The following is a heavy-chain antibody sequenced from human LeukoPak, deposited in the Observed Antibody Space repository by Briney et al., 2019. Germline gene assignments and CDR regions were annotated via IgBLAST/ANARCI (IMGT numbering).Heavy chain of an antibody. V-gene: IGHV1-69*04. CDR1: GGTFSSYA. J-gene: IGHJ6*02. D-gene: IGHD3-3*01. Sequence: SVKVSCKASGGTFSSYAISWVRQAPGQGLEWMGRIIPILGIANYAQKLQGRVTMTTDTSTSTAYMELRSLRSDDTAVYYCARDLDYDFWSGDFYYYGMDVWGQGTTVTVSS. CDR3: ARDLDYDFWSGDFYYYGMDV. CDR2: IIPILGIA.